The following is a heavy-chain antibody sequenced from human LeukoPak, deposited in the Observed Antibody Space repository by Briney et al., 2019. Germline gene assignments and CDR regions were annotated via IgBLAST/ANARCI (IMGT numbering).Heavy chain of an antibody. CDR1: GGSISSSSYY. Sequence: SETLPLTCTVSGGSISSSSYYWGWIRQPPGKGLEWIGSIYYSGSTYYNPSLKSRVTISVDTSKNQFSLKLSSVTAADTAVYYCARGHGRVQGFDYWGQGTLVTVSS. J-gene: IGHJ4*02. V-gene: IGHV4-39*07. D-gene: IGHD6-19*01. CDR2: IYYSGST. CDR3: ARGHGRVQGFDY.